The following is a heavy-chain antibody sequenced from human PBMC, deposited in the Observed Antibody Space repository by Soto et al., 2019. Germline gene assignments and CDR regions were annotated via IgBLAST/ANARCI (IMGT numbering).Heavy chain of an antibody. CDR3: ARNGRRRSPIDS. D-gene: IGHD1-1*01. CDR2: INHSGST. V-gene: IGHV4-34*01. J-gene: IGHJ4*02. Sequence: PSETLSLTCAVYGGSFSGYYWSWIRQPPGKGLEWIGEINHSGSTNYNPSLKSRVTISVDTSKNQFSLKLSSVTAADTAVYYCARNGRRRSPIDSWGQGTLVTVSS. CDR1: GGSFSGYY.